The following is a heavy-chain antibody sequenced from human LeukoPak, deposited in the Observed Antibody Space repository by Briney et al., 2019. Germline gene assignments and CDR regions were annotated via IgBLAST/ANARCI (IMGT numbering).Heavy chain of an antibody. CDR2: ISAYNGNT. Sequence: GASVKVSCKASGYTFTSYGISWVRQAPGQGLEWMGWISAYNGNTNHAQKLQGRVTMTTDTSTSTAYMELRSLRSDDTAVYYCARSRWYYYDSSGYSYFDYWGQGTLVTVSS. CDR3: ARSRWYYYDSSGYSYFDY. V-gene: IGHV1-18*01. J-gene: IGHJ4*02. D-gene: IGHD3-22*01. CDR1: GYTFTSYG.